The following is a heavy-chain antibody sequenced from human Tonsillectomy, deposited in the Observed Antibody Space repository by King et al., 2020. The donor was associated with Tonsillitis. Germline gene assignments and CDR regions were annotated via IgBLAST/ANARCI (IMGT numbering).Heavy chain of an antibody. V-gene: IGHV1-69*12. D-gene: IGHD6-6*01. CDR2: IIPMFGTP. CDR1: GDTFSNYA. Sequence: QLVQSGAEVKKPGSSVKVSCKASGDTFSNYAINWVRQAPGQGLEWMGGIIPMFGTPNYAQKFQGRVTITADESTSTAYMEVSSLRSEDTAVYYCARAYSSSSSPFDYWGQGTLVTVSS. CDR3: ARAYSSSSSPFDY. J-gene: IGHJ4*02.